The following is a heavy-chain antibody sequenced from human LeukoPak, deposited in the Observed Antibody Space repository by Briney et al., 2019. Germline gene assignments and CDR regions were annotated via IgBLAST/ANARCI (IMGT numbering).Heavy chain of an antibody. CDR2: INPNSGGA. J-gene: IGHJ3*02. Sequence: GASVKVSCKASGYTFTNYYIHWVRQAPGQGLEWMGRINPNSGGANYAQKFQDTVTMTRDTSITTAYMELNSLRSVDTAVYYCAITYNNNAFDIWGQGTMVTVSS. V-gene: IGHV1-2*06. CDR3: AITYNNNAFDI. CDR1: GYTFTNYY. D-gene: IGHD4-11*01.